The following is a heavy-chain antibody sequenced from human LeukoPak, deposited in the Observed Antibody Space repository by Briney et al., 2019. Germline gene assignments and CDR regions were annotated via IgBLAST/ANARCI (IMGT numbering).Heavy chain of an antibody. CDR2: IKEDGGEK. V-gene: IGHV3-7*03. CDR1: GFTFTNHW. CDR3: AKSGSSVFWS. J-gene: IGHJ5*02. D-gene: IGHD3-3*02. Sequence: GESLRLSCAASGFTFTNHWMSWVRQAPGKGLEWVANIKEDGGEKYYVDSVKGRFTVSRDNVKNSLFLQMNSLRVDDTAVYCCAKSGSSVFWSWGQGTLVTVSS.